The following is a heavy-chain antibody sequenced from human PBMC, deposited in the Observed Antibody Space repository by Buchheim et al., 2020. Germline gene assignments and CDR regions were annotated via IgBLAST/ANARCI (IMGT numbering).Heavy chain of an antibody. Sequence: QVQLVQSGAEVKKPGASVKVSCKASGYTFTSYYMHWVRQAPGQGLEWMGIINPSGGSTSYAQKFQGRVTMTRDTSTSTAYMELSSLRSEDTAVYYCARDTPTVVYYYYGMDVWGQGTT. D-gene: IGHD4-23*01. V-gene: IGHV1-46*01. CDR1: GYTFTSYY. J-gene: IGHJ6*02. CDR2: INPSGGST. CDR3: ARDTPTVVYYYYGMDV.